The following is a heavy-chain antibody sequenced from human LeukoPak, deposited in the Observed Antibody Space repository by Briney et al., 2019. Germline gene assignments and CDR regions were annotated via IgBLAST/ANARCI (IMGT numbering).Heavy chain of an antibody. CDR3: ATGTEEPYYYYYYMDV. J-gene: IGHJ6*03. CDR1: GDTFTSYD. Sequence: ASVEVSCKASGDTFTSYDNLERQATGQGHEWVGLMNPNSGNTGYAQKFQGSGTVTMTTSISTAYMELSSLRSEDTAVYYCATGTEEPYYYYYYMDVWGKGTTVTVSS. CDR2: MNPNSGNT. V-gene: IGHV1-8*01. D-gene: IGHD1-14*01.